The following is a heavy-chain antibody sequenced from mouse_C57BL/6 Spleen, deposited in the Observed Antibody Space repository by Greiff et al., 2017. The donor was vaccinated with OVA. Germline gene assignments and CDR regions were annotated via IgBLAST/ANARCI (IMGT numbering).Heavy chain of an antibody. J-gene: IGHJ2*01. Sequence: EVQLVESGGGLVKPGGSLKLSCAASGFTFSSYAMSWVRQTPEKRLEWVATISDGGSYTYYPDNVKGRVTISRDNAKNNLYLQMSHLKSEDTAMYYCARAGESNYYFDYWGQGTTLTVSS. D-gene: IGHD2-5*01. CDR2: ISDGGSYT. V-gene: IGHV5-4*01. CDR3: ARAGESNYYFDY. CDR1: GFTFSSYA.